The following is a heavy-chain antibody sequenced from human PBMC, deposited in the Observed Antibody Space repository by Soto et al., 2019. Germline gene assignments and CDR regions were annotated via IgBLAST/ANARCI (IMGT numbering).Heavy chain of an antibody. CDR1: GFTFSSYW. CDR2: IVGSGDSA. CDR3: AKDGSEQWLEHPDY. D-gene: IGHD6-19*01. Sequence: PGGSLRLSCAASGFTFSSYWMHWVRQAPGKGPVWVSAIVGSGDSAYYADSVKGRFTISRDNFKKTLYLQMNGLRADDTAVYYCAKDGSEQWLEHPDYWGRGTLVTVSS. J-gene: IGHJ4*02. V-gene: IGHV3-23*01.